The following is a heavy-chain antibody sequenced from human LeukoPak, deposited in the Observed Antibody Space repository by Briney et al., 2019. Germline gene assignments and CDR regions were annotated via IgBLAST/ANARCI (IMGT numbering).Heavy chain of an antibody. Sequence: GGSLRLSCAASGFTFSRDSMNWVRQAPGKGLEWVSYINGGGSPIYYADSVRGRFTISRDNAKNSLYLQMNSLRAEDTAVYYCVRDNPRCCGVIPANIDDYWCQGTLVTVSS. CDR3: VRDNPRCCGVIPANIDDY. V-gene: IGHV3-48*01. CDR1: GFTFSRDS. J-gene: IGHJ4*02. CDR2: INGGGSPI. D-gene: IGHD2-21*01.